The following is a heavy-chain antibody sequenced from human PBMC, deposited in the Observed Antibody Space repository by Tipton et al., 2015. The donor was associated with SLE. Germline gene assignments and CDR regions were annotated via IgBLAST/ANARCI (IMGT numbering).Heavy chain of an antibody. Sequence: SLRLSCAASGFTFSTYGMHWVRQAPGKGLEWVAVIWYDGSNKYYADSVKGRFTISRDNSKNTLYLQMNSLRAEDTAVYYCARDLVGRDWYFDPWGRGTLVTVSS. CDR3: ARDLVGRDWYFDP. D-gene: IGHD1-26*01. V-gene: IGHV3-33*01. CDR2: IWYDGSNK. CDR1: GFTFSTYG. J-gene: IGHJ2*01.